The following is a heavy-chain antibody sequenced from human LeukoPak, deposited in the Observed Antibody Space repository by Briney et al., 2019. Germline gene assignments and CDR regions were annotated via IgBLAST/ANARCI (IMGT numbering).Heavy chain of an antibody. CDR3: ARVGGLYDSSGYYDY. CDR1: GFTFSSYA. Sequence: GGSLRLPCAASGFTFSSYAMHWVRQAPGKGLEWVAVISYDGSNKYYADSVKGRFTISRDNSKNTLYLQMNSLRAEDTAVYYCARVGGLYDSSGYYDYWGQGTLVTVSS. J-gene: IGHJ4*02. D-gene: IGHD3-22*01. CDR2: ISYDGSNK. V-gene: IGHV3-30*04.